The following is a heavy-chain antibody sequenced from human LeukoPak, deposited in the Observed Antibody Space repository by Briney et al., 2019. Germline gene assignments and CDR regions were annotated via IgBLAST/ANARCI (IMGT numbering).Heavy chain of an antibody. CDR2: IYYSVRT. V-gene: IGHV4-61*01. D-gene: IGHD5-24*01. Sequence: SETLSLTCSVSGYSLRSGFLWSWIRQPPGKGLGWIGYIYYSVRTNYNPSLKSPVTISVDMPNNQFSLKMSSVTAADTAVYYCARTGDGYNYYNYYYMDVWGKGTTVTVTS. J-gene: IGHJ6*03. CDR1: GYSLRSGFL. CDR3: ARTGDGYNYYNYYYMDV.